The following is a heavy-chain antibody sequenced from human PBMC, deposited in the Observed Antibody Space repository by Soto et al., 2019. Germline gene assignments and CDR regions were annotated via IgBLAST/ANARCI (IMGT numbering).Heavy chain of an antibody. Sequence: QVHLVQAGSELKKPGASVKVSGKASGYSFRDFGITWVRQAPGQGLQWMGCISGKNGHTNYAQKVQARVTLTADTSTSTAYLEMRALTSDDTDIYYCARSDYYEDTGTFENWGQGTPVTVYS. CDR1: GYSFRDFG. V-gene: IGHV1-18*04. J-gene: IGHJ4*02. CDR3: ARSDYYEDTGTFEN. D-gene: IGHD4-17*01. CDR2: ISGKNGHT.